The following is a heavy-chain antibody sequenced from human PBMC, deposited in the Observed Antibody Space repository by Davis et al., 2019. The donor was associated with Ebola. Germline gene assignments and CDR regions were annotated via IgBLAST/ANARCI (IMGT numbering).Heavy chain of an antibody. CDR1: GFTVSSNH. Sequence: GESLKISCAASGFTVSSNHMSWVRQAPGKGPEWVSVIYDQSTAYADSVRGRFIISRDKSNNTLYLEMSSLRVDDTAVYYCATTQWLREFDNWGQGTLVTVSS. D-gene: IGHD6-19*01. CDR3: ATTQWLREFDN. CDR2: IYDQST. J-gene: IGHJ4*02. V-gene: IGHV3-53*05.